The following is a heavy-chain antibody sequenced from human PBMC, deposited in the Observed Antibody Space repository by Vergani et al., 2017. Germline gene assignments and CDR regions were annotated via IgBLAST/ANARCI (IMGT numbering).Heavy chain of an antibody. J-gene: IGHJ4*02. Sequence: QVLLVQSGAEVKKPGSSVKVSCKAAGGTFSSYAISWVRQAPGQGLEWMGGIIPIFGTANYAQKFQGRVTITADESTSTAYMELSSLRSEDTAVYYCARGGINDYGGLGGFDYWGQGTLVTVSS. V-gene: IGHV1-69*01. D-gene: IGHD4-23*01. CDR1: GGTFSSYA. CDR3: ARGGINDYGGLGGFDY. CDR2: IIPIFGTA.